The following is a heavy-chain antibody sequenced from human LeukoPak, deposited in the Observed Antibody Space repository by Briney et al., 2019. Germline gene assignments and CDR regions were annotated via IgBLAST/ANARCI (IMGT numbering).Heavy chain of an antibody. CDR2: ILSKAGGGTT. CDR1: GFTFKDVW. Sequence: GGSLRLSCAASGFTFKDVWMSWVRQSPGKGLEWVGRILSKAGGGTTDYAAPVKGRFTISRDDSKNTLYLQMNSLKTEDTAVYYCTTGGYGGQFDYWGQGTLVTVSS. V-gene: IGHV3-15*01. J-gene: IGHJ4*02. D-gene: IGHD5-12*01. CDR3: TTGGYGGQFDY.